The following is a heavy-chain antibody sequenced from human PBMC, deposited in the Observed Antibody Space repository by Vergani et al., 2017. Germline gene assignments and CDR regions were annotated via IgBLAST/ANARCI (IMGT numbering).Heavy chain of an antibody. V-gene: IGHV3-21*01. CDR3: ARSLHYDLWSGFKEGSYYYYGMDV. CDR2: ISSSSSYI. CDR1: GFTFSSYS. J-gene: IGHJ6*02. D-gene: IGHD3-3*01. Sequence: EVQLVESGGGLVKPGGSLRLSCAASGFTFSSYSMNWVRQAPGKGLEWVSSISSSSSYIYYADSVKGRFTISRDNAKNSLYLQMNSLRAEDTAVYYCARSLHYDLWSGFKEGSYYYYGMDVWGQGTTVTVSS.